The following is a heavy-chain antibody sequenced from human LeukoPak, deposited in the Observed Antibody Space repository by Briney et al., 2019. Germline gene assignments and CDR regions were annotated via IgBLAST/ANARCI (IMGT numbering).Heavy chain of an antibody. Sequence: GASVTLSFNVSVSILNYLSMHWARQAPGKGLEWTGGFDPENGGTIYAQKFQGRVTMTEDTSTNIVYMDLSSLTSDDTAVYYCATGLGGAKGYWGQGTLVTVSS. CDR3: ATGLGGAKGY. CDR1: VSILNYLS. J-gene: IGHJ4*02. D-gene: IGHD1-26*01. V-gene: IGHV1-24*01. CDR2: FDPENGGT.